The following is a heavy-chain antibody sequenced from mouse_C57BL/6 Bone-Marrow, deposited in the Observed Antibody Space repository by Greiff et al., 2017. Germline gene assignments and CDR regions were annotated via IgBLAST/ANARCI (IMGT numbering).Heavy chain of an antibody. Sequence: QVQLQQSGAELAKPGASVKLSCKASGYTFTSYWMHWVKQRPGQGLEWIGYINPSSGYTKYNQKFKDKATVTADKSSSTAYMQLSSLTYEDSAVYYCASDYYGSSPDYWGQGTTHTVSS. CDR1: GYTFTSYW. J-gene: IGHJ2*01. CDR2: INPSSGYT. CDR3: ASDYYGSSPDY. V-gene: IGHV1-7*01. D-gene: IGHD1-1*01.